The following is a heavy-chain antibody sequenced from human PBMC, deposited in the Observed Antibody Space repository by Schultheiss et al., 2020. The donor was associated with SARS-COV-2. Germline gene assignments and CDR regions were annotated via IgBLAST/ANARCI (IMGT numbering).Heavy chain of an antibody. J-gene: IGHJ4*02. CDR1: GFTFSSYG. CDR3: AKDEYSGSYAMDY. D-gene: IGHD5-12*01. V-gene: IGHV3-30*02. CDR2: IWYDGSNN. Sequence: GGSLRLSCAASGFTFSSYGMHWVRQAPGKGLEWVAVIWYDGSNNFYADSVKGRFTISRDNSKNTLYLQMNSLRAEDTAVYYCAKDEYSGSYAMDYWGQGTLVTVSS.